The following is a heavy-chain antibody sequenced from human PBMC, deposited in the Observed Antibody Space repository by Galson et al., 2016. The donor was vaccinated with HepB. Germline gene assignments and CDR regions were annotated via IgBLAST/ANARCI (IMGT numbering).Heavy chain of an antibody. J-gene: IGHJ4*02. D-gene: IGHD2-2*01. CDR3: ARTGGVIPGNFFDY. Sequence: PALVKPTQTLTLTCTVSGFSLSDARMGVSWIRQPPGKALEWLAHIFSNDEKSYSTSLKSRLTISKDTSKSQVVLTMTNMDPVETATYYCARTGGVIPGNFFDYWGQGTLVPVSP. V-gene: IGHV2-26*01. CDR2: IFSNDEK. CDR1: GFSLSDARMG.